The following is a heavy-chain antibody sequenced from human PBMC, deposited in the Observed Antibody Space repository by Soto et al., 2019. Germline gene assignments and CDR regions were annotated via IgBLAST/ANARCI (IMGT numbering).Heavy chain of an antibody. CDR3: TRGIQLWS. Sequence: QVQLVQSGAEVKKPGSSVKVSCKASGGTFSNYALTWVRQAPGQGLAWMGGIIPLSGTPNYAQKFQGRVTITADKSTTTVYMELSSLRSEDTAVYYCTRGIQLWSWGQGTLVTVSS. CDR2: IIPLSGTP. CDR1: GGTFSNYA. D-gene: IGHD5-18*01. J-gene: IGHJ5*02. V-gene: IGHV1-69*06.